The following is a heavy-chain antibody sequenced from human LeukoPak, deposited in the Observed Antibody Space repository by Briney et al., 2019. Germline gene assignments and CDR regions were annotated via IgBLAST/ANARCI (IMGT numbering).Heavy chain of an antibody. Sequence: PGGSLRLSCAASGFTFSSYAMSWVRQAPGKGLEWVSSISGGGGGTYYADSVKGRVTISRDNSKNTLSLQMNSLRAEDTAVYYCAKRDSSSWYSLDYWGQGTLVTVSS. V-gene: IGHV3-23*01. CDR1: GFTFSSYA. CDR3: AKRDSSSWYSLDY. J-gene: IGHJ4*02. D-gene: IGHD6-13*01. CDR2: ISGGGGGT.